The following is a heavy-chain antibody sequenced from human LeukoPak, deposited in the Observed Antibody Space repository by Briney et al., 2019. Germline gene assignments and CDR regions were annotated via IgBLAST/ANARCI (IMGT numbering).Heavy chain of an antibody. CDR1: GFTFSSYA. D-gene: IGHD2-21*01. CDR3: VYGSDKDYCGYQGLSDY. V-gene: IGHV3-23*01. J-gene: IGHJ4*02. CDR2: ISGSGGST. Sequence: GGSLRLSCAASGFTFSSYAMSWVRQAPGKGLEWVLAISGSGGSTYYADSVKGRFTISRDNSKNTLYLQLNSLRAEDTAVYYCVYGSDKDYCGYQGLSDYWGQGTLVTVSS.